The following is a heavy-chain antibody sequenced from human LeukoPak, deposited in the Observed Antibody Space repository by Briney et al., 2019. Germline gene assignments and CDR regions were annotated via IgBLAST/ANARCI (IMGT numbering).Heavy chain of an antibody. Sequence: SETLSLTCTVSGGSISSSSYYWGWIRQPPGKGLEWLGTIYYSGNTYYNPSLKSRVTISVDTSKNQFSLKLSSVTAADTAVYYCARLARRLVTKVLWYFDLCGRGTLVTVSS. CDR1: GGSISSSSYY. D-gene: IGHD2-21*02. V-gene: IGHV4-39*01. CDR3: ARLARRLVTKVLWYFDL. J-gene: IGHJ2*01. CDR2: IYYSGNT.